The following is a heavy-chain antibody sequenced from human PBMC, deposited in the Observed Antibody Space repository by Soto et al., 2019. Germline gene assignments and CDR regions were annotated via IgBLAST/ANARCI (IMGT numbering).Heavy chain of an antibody. CDR2: IIPIFGTA. D-gene: IGHD3-22*01. CDR1: GGTFSSYA. J-gene: IGHJ5*02. V-gene: IGHV1-69*13. CDR3: ADYDSSGYYYPLGFDP. Sequence: ASVKVSCKASGGTFSSYAISWVRQAPGQGLEWMGGIIPIFGTANYAQKFQGRVTITADESTSTAYMELSSLRSEDTAVYYCADYDSSGYYYPLGFDPWGQGTLVTVSS.